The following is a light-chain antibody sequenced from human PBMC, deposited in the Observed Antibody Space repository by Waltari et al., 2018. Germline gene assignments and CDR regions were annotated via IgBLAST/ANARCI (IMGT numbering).Light chain of an antibody. Sequence: SYELTQPPSVSVSPGRTASITCSGDKLGDKYACWYQQKPGQSPVLVIYQDSKRPSGIPERFSGSNSGNTATLTISGTQAMDEADYYCQAWHSSTAVFGGGTKLTVL. J-gene: IGLJ2*01. CDR2: QDS. V-gene: IGLV3-1*01. CDR1: KLGDKY. CDR3: QAWHSSTAV.